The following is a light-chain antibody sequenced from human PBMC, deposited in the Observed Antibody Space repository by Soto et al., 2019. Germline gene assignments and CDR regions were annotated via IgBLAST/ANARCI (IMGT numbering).Light chain of an antibody. CDR1: SSNIGAGYD. Sequence: QSVLTQPPSVSGAPGQRVTISCTGSSSNIGAGYDVHWYQQLPGTAPKLPIYGNSNRPSGVPDRFSGSKSGTSASLAITGLQAEDEADYYCQSYDSSLSGWVFGTGTKVTVL. J-gene: IGLJ1*01. CDR2: GNS. V-gene: IGLV1-40*01. CDR3: QSYDSSLSGWV.